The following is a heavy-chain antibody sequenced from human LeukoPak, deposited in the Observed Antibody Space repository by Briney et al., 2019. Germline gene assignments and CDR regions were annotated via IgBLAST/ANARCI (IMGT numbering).Heavy chain of an antibody. D-gene: IGHD1-26*01. Sequence: SETLSLTCTVSGGSISSYYWSWIRQPPGKGLEWIGEINHSGSTNYNPSLKSRVTISVDTSKNQFSLKLSSVTAADTAVYYCARLVGADYWGQGTLVTVSS. CDR1: GGSISSYY. CDR3: ARLVGADY. V-gene: IGHV4-34*01. J-gene: IGHJ4*02. CDR2: INHSGST.